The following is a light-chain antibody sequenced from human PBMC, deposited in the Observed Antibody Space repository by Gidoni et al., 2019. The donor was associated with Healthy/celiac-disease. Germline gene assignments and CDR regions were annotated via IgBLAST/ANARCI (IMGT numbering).Light chain of an antibody. J-gene: IGKJ4*01. CDR1: QSVSSY. CDR2: DAS. Sequence: DIVLTQSPATPSLSPGETATLSCMASQSVSSYLAWYQQKPGQAPRLLIYDASNRATGIPDRFSGSGSGTDFTLTISSLEPEDFAVYYCQQRRNWPLTFGGXTKVEIK. V-gene: IGKV3-11*01. CDR3: QQRRNWPLT.